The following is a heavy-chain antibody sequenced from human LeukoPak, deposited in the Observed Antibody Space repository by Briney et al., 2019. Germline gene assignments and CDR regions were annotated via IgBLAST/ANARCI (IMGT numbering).Heavy chain of an antibody. CDR2: IWYDGSNK. CDR1: GFTFSSYG. D-gene: IGHD5-18*01. CDR3: ARERGGRYSYGLTPPDAFDI. V-gene: IGHV3-33*01. J-gene: IGHJ3*02. Sequence: GGSLRLSCAASGFTFSSYGMRWVRQAPGKGLEWVAVIWYDGSNKYYADSVKGRFTISRDNSKNTLYLQMNSLRAEDTAVYYCARERGGRYSYGLTPPDAFDIWGQGTMVTVSS.